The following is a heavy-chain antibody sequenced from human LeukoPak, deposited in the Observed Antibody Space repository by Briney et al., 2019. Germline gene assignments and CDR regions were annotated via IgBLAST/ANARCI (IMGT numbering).Heavy chain of an antibody. J-gene: IGHJ5*02. CDR3: ARGGCSSTSCYWRNNWFDP. D-gene: IGHD2-2*01. V-gene: IGHV1-2*02. Sequence: ASVKVSCKASGYTFTGYYMHWVRQAPGQGLEWMGWINPNSGGTNYAQKFRGRVTMTRDTSISTAYMELSRLRSDDTAVYYCARGGCSSTSCYWRNNWFDPWGQGTLVTVSS. CDR2: INPNSGGT. CDR1: GYTFTGYY.